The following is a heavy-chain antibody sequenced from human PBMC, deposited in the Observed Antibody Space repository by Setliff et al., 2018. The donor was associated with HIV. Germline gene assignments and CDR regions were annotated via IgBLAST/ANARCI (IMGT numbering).Heavy chain of an antibody. J-gene: IGHJ6*03. Sequence: LSETLSLTCTVSGGSISSHYWSWIRQPPGKGLEWIGYIYYSGRTTYNPSLKSRVTISVDTSKNQFSLKLTSVTAADTAVYYCARHPTNWGSTGYYYYYMDAWGKGTTVTVSS. CDR2: IYYSGRT. D-gene: IGHD7-27*01. CDR1: GGSISSHY. CDR3: ARHPTNWGSTGYYYYYMDA. V-gene: IGHV4-59*08.